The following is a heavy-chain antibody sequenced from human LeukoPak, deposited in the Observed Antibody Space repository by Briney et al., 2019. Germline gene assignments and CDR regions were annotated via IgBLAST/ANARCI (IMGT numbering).Heavy chain of an antibody. D-gene: IGHD3-16*02. J-gene: IGHJ4*02. V-gene: IGHV4-34*01. Sequence: SETLSLTCAVYGGSFSGYYWSWIRQPPGKGLEWIGEINHSGSTNYNPSLKSRVTISVDTSKNQFSLKLSSVTAADTAVYYCAKCRLGQLSSIDYWGQGTLVTVTS. CDR3: AKCRLGQLSSIDY. CDR2: INHSGST. CDR1: GGSFSGYY.